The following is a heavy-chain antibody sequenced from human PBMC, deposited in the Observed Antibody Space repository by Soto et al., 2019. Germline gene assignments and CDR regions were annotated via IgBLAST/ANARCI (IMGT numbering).Heavy chain of an antibody. CDR3: ARGYCSGGSCYSGRYYYGMDV. D-gene: IGHD2-15*01. Sequence: LSLPCAISGDSVSSNSAAWNWIRQSPSRGLEWLGRTYYRSKWYNDYAVSVKSRITINPDTSKNQFSLQLNSVTPEDTAVYYCARGYCSGGSCYSGRYYYGMDVWGQGTTVTVSS. V-gene: IGHV6-1*01. CDR2: TYYRSKWYN. CDR1: GDSVSSNSAA. J-gene: IGHJ6*02.